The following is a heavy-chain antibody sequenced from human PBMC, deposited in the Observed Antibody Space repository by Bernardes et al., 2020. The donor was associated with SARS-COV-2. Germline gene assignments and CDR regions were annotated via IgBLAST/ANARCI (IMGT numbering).Heavy chain of an antibody. CDR1: GFLVSNNH. V-gene: IGHV3-53*01. CDR3: ARDPMDGYALLDL. J-gene: IGHJ5*02. CDR2: IVSDGRI. D-gene: IGHD5-12*01. Sequence: GGSLRLYCAASGFLVSNNHMNWVRQAPGKGLEWVSNIVSDGRIYYGDSGKGRFTIARDNSRDTVDLQMNSLTVEDTATYYCARDPMDGYALLDLWGQGTLVTVSS.